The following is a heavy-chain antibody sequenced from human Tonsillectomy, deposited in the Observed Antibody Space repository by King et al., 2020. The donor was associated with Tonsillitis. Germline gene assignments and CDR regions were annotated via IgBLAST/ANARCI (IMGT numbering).Heavy chain of an antibody. V-gene: IGHV4-34*01. CDR2: IDRSGST. CDR1: GGSFSNYY. D-gene: IGHD3-22*01. J-gene: IGHJ4*02. CDR3: ARAPYYYDSSGFSFAY. Sequence: VQLQQWGAGLLRPSETLSLTCTVYGGSFSNYYWTWIRQSPGKGLEWIGEIDRSGSTNYNPSLKSRVTISVDTSKNHLSLKLNSVTAADTAVYYCARAPYYYDSSGFSFAYWGQGSLVTVSS.